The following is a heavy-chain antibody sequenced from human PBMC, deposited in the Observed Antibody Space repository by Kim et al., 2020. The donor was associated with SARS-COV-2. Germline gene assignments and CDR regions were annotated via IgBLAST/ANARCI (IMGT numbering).Heavy chain of an antibody. V-gene: IGHV4-59*01. J-gene: IGHJ5*02. CDR2: IYYSGST. CDR1: GGSISSYY. Sequence: SETLSLTCTVSGGSISSYYWSWIRQPPGKGLEWIGYIYYSGSTNYNPSLKSRVTISVDTSKNQFSLKLSSVTAADTAVYYCARDISSSSWFDPWGQGTLV. D-gene: IGHD6-6*01. CDR3: ARDISSSSWFDP.